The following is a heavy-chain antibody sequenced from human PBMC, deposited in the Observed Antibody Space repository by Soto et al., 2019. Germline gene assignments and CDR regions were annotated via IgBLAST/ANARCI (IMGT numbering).Heavy chain of an antibody. CDR1: GYTFTRYW. CDR2: IYPDDSDT. D-gene: IGHD1-1*01. CDR3: ARQERNGEMYFYGTAV. V-gene: IGHV5-51*01. J-gene: IGHJ6*02. Sequence: GESLKISCRGSGYTFTRYWIAWVCQMPGKGLEWLGIIYPDDSDTRYSPSFQGRVTISADKSINTAYLQWRSLTASDTAMYYCARQERNGEMYFYGTAVWRQATSVTLFS.